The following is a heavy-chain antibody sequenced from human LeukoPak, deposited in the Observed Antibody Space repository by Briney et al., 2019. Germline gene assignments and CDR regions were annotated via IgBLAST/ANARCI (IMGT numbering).Heavy chain of an antibody. Sequence: GGSLRLSCAASGFTFSSYGMHWGRQAPGKGLEWGSFIYSDNTHYSDSVKVRFTISRDNSKNTLYLQMNSRRAEDTAVYYCARRAGAYSHPYDYWGQGTLVTVSS. V-gene: IGHV3-NL1*01. CDR1: GFTFSSYG. J-gene: IGHJ4*02. CDR3: ARRAGAYSHPYDY. D-gene: IGHD4/OR15-4a*01. CDR2: IYSDNT.